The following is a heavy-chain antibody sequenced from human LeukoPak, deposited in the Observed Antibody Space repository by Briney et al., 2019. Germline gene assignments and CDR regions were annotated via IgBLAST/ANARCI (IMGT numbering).Heavy chain of an antibody. D-gene: IGHD6-19*01. CDR2: INHSGST. CDR1: GGSISSGGYY. CDR3: ARDRAVAGRSDYFDY. Sequence: SETLSLTCTVSGGSISSGGYYWSWIRQHPGKGLEWIGEINHSGSTNYNPSLKSRVTISVDTSKNQFSLKLSSVTAADTAVYYCARDRAVAGRSDYFDYWGQGTLVTVSS. J-gene: IGHJ4*02. V-gene: IGHV4-31*03.